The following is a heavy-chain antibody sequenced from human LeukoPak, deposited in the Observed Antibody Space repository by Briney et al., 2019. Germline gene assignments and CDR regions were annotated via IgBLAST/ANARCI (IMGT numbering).Heavy chain of an antibody. CDR1: GYSFTNSW. CDR2: IDPSDSYT. V-gene: IGHV5-10-1*01. CDR3: ARAYSRSRFDY. D-gene: IGHD6-6*01. Sequence: GESLKISCKVSGYSFTNSWITWVRQMPGKGLEWMGMIDPSDSYTNYSPSFQGHVTISADKSISTAYLQWSSLKASDTAMYYCARAYSRSRFDYWGQGTLVTVSS. J-gene: IGHJ4*02.